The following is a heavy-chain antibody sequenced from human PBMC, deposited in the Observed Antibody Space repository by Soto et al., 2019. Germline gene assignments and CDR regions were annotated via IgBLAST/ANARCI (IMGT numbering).Heavy chain of an antibody. V-gene: IGHV3-48*02. Sequence: EVQLVESGGGLVQPGGSLRLSCAASEFTFSGYNMNWVRQAPGKGLEWISCIKSDSSGTWYADSVKGRFTMSRDNAKNSLYLQMNSLRDEDTAVYFCARDSNWSSDYWGQGTLVAVSS. CDR3: ARDSNWSSDY. CDR2: IKSDSSGT. CDR1: EFTFSGYN. J-gene: IGHJ4*02. D-gene: IGHD1-1*01.